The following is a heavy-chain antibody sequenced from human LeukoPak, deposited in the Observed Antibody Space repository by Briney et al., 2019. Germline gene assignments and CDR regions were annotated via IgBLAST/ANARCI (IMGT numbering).Heavy chain of an antibody. J-gene: IGHJ4*02. CDR3: ARGGYSSGMFDY. Sequence: PGGSLRLSCAASGFTFSSYWMHWVRQAPGKGLVWVSRINSDGSSTSYADSVKGRLTISRDNAKNTLYLQMNSLRAEDTAVYYCARGGYSSGMFDYWGQGTLVTVSS. D-gene: IGHD6-19*01. CDR1: GFTFSSYW. CDR2: INSDGSST. V-gene: IGHV3-74*01.